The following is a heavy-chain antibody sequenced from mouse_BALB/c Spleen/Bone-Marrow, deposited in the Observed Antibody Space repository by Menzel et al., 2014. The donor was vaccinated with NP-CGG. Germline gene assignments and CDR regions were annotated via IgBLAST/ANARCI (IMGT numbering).Heavy chain of an antibody. CDR1: GFTFNNYG. Sequence: EVHLVESGGGLVQPGGSLKVSCAASGFTFNNYGMSWVRQTPDKRLGLVATINRNGGSSYYPDSVKGRFTISRDNAKNTLYLQMSSLKSEDTAIYYCSRGNYGNYVDYFDYWGQGTTLTVSS. J-gene: IGHJ2*01. V-gene: IGHV5-6-3*01. CDR2: INRNGGSS. D-gene: IGHD2-1*01. CDR3: SRGNYGNYVDYFDY.